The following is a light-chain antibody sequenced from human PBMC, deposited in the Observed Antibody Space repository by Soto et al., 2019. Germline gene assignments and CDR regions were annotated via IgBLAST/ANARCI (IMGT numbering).Light chain of an antibody. J-gene: IGKJ3*01. CDR3: QQLNSYPFT. Sequence: QLTQSPSSLSASVGDSVTITDRASKGIRDYLAWYQQKPGKAPKLLIYSASILEIGVPSRFSGSGSGTDFTLTISSLQPEDFATYYCQQLNSYPFTFGPGAKVDIK. V-gene: IGKV1-9*01. CDR2: SAS. CDR1: KGIRDY.